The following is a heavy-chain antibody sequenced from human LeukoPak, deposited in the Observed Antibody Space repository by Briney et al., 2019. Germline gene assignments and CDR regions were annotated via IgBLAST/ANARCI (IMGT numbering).Heavy chain of an antibody. CDR1: GGSISSSSYY. D-gene: IGHD4-23*01. Sequence: SETLSLTCTVSGGSISSSSYYWGWIRQPPGKGLEWIGSIYYSGSTYYNPSLKSRVTISVDTSKNQFSLKLSSVTAADTAVYYCARVLGPLTTVVRNYWYFDLWGRGTLVTVSS. J-gene: IGHJ2*01. CDR2: IYYSGST. CDR3: ARVLGPLTTVVRNYWYFDL. V-gene: IGHV4-39*01.